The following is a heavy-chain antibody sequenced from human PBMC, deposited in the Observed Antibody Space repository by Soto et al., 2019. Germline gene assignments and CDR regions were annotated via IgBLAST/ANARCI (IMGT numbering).Heavy chain of an antibody. J-gene: IGHJ3*01. CDR2: INTNNGNT. CDR3: SRDLLGSFDV. CDR1: GYTFTSYG. D-gene: IGHD2-15*01. Sequence: QVQLVQSGAVVKKPGASVKVSCKASGYTFTSYGIGGVRQAPGQGLEWMGWINTNNGNTNSAQRLQGRVTMTADTSTRTGYMELRSLRSDDTAIYYCSRDLLGSFDVWGQGTLVTISS. V-gene: IGHV1-18*01.